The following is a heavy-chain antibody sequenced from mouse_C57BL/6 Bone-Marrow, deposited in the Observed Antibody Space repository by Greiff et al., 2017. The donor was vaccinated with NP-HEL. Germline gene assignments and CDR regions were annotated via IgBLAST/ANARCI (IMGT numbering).Heavy chain of an antibody. CDR2: IHPGNSDT. CDR3: TEGRWLLGAMDY. Sequence: VQLQQSGTVLARPGASVKMSCKTSGYTFTSYWMHWVKQRPGQGLEWIGAIHPGNSDTSYNQKFKGKAKLTAVTSASTAYMELSSLTNADSAVYYCTEGRWLLGAMDYWGQGTSVTVSS. V-gene: IGHV1-5*01. D-gene: IGHD2-3*01. J-gene: IGHJ4*01. CDR1: GYTFTSYW.